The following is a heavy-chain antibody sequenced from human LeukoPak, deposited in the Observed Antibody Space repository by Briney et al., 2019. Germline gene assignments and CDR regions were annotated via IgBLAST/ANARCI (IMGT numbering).Heavy chain of an antibody. V-gene: IGHV3-7*01. CDR2: IRQDGSEK. Sequence: GGSLRLSCEVSGFTFTDYWINWVRQAPGKGPEWVASIRQDGSEKTYVDSVKGRFTISRDNTKNSLSLQLNGLRAEGTAVYYCARDGTAAGLYFDLWGQGTLVTVSS. CDR1: GFTFTDYW. CDR3: ARDGTAAGLYFDL. D-gene: IGHD6-13*01. J-gene: IGHJ4*01.